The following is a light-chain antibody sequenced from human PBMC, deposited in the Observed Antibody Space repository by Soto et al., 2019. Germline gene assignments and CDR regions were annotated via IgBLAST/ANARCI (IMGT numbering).Light chain of an antibody. CDR1: SSSIGSNP. Sequence: QSVLTQPPSASGTPGQRVTISCFGSSSSIGSNPVNWYQQLPGTAPKLLIYTNNQRPSGVPDRFSGSKSGTSASLAISGLQSEDEADYYCASWDDSLNGRAVFGGGTKLTVL. CDR2: TNN. J-gene: IGLJ2*01. V-gene: IGLV1-44*01. CDR3: ASWDDSLNGRAV.